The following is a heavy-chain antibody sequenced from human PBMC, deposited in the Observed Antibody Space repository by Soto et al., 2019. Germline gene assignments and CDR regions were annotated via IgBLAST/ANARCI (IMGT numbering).Heavy chain of an antibody. CDR1: GGTFSSYS. D-gene: IGHD1-26*01. Sequence: QVQLVQSGAEVKKPGSSVKVSCKASGGTFSSYSINWVRQAPGKGLEWMGEIIPIFGTANYAQKFQGRVTITADESTSTAYMELSSLRSEDTAVYYCARDGGRHSGGIDYWGQGTLVTVYS. J-gene: IGHJ4*02. V-gene: IGHV1-69*01. CDR3: ARDGGRHSGGIDY. CDR2: IIPIFGTA.